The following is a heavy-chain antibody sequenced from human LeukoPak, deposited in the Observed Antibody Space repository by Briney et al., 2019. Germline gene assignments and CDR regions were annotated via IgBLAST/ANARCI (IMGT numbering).Heavy chain of an antibody. CDR3: ARGPDDAFDI. J-gene: IGHJ3*02. CDR1: GNSISSGDNY. CDR2: IYTSGST. Sequence: SQTLSLTCTVSGNSISSGDNYWSWIRQPAGKGLEWIGRIYTSGSTNYNPSLKSRVTISGDTSKNQFSLRLSSVTAADTAVYYCARGPDDAFDIWGQGTMVTVSS. V-gene: IGHV4-61*02.